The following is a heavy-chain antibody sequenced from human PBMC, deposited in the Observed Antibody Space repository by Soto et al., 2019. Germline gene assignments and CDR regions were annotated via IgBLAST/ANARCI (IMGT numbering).Heavy chain of an antibody. D-gene: IGHD3-22*01. J-gene: IGHJ4*02. CDR3: ARDPYYYDSSGYYY. V-gene: IGHV3-21*01. CDR2: ISSSSSYI. CDR1: GFTFSSYS. Sequence: EVQLVESGGGLVKPGGSLRLSCAASGFTFSSYSMNWVRQAPGKGLEWVSSISSSSSYIYYADSVKGRFTISRDNAKNSLYLQLNSLSAEDTAVYYCARDPYYYDSSGYYYWGQGTLVTVSS.